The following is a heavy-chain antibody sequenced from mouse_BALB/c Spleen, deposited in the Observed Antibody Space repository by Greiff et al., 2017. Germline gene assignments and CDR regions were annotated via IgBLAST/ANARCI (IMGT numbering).Heavy chain of an antibody. CDR1: GFNIKDYY. J-gene: IGHJ2*01. Sequence: EVQLQESGAELVRPGALVKLSCKASGFNIKDYYMHWVKQRPEQGLEWIGWIDPENGNTIYDPKFQGKASITADTSSNTAYLQLSSLTSEDTAVYYCARLLRPGYWGQGTTLTVSS. CDR2: IDPENGNT. CDR3: ARLLRPGY. V-gene: IGHV14-1*02. D-gene: IGHD1-2*01.